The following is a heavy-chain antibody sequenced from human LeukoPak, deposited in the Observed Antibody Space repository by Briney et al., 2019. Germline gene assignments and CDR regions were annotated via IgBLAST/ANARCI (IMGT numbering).Heavy chain of an antibody. V-gene: IGHV3-21*01. Sequence: GGSLRLSCAASGFTFSGYSMNWVRLAPGKGLEWVSSVSSSSSYIYYADSVKGRFTISRDNAKNSLYLQMNSLRAEDTAVYYCARGAVAGYFDYWGQGTLVTVSS. J-gene: IGHJ4*02. CDR3: ARGAVAGYFDY. D-gene: IGHD6-19*01. CDR1: GFTFSGYS. CDR2: VSSSSSYI.